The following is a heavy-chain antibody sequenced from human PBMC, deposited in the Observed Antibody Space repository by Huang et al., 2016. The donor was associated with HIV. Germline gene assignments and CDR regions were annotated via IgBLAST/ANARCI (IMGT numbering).Heavy chain of an antibody. D-gene: IGHD5-12*01. CDR1: GGSFSGFY. J-gene: IGHJ4*02. Sequence: QVRLQQWGGGLLKPSETLSLTCAGYGGSFSGFYWAWIRQPPGKGLEWMGGINPEGSTNYIPSLKSRVTISGDASKNQLSLRLSAVTAADTGLYYCARVEYGYRTRRLLYWGQGNLVTVSS. V-gene: IGHV4-34*01. CDR3: ARVEYGYRTRRLLY. CDR2: INPEGST.